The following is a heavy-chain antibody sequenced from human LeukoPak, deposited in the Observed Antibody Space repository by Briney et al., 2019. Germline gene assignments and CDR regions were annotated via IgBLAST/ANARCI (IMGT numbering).Heavy chain of an antibody. CDR3: ARDPLYTNSPPSYFDY. D-gene: IGHD2-2*02. J-gene: IGHJ4*02. CDR2: ISYDGSNK. V-gene: IGHV3-30*03. CDR1: GITFSSYG. Sequence: PGRSLRLSCAASGITFSSYGMHWVRQAPGKGLEWVAVISYDGSNKYYADSEKGRFTISRDNSRNTLYLQMNSLRAEDTAVYYCARDPLYTNSPPSYFDYWGQGTLVTVSS.